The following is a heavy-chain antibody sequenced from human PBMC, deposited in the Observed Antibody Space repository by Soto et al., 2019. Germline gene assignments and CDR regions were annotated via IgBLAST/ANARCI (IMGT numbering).Heavy chain of an antibody. J-gene: IGHJ6*02. Sequence: ASVKVSCKASGYTFTSYGISWVRQAPGQGLEWMGWISAYNGNTNYAQKLQGRVTMTTDTSTSTAYMELRSLRSDDTAVYYCARGTGYSSSWSQIYYYYGMDVWGQGTTVNVSS. D-gene: IGHD6-13*01. CDR1: GYTFTSYG. CDR3: ARGTGYSSSWSQIYYYYGMDV. V-gene: IGHV1-18*04. CDR2: ISAYNGNT.